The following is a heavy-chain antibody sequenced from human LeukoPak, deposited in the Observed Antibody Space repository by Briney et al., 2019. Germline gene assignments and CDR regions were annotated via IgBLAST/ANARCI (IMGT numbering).Heavy chain of an antibody. V-gene: IGHV4-4*07. D-gene: IGHD3-22*01. CDR1: SGSINNYY. CDR2: IYITGST. CDR3: ARLKYYDSTGYSPGYYMDV. Sequence: SETLSLTCSVASGSINNYYWSWIRQSAGTGLEWVGRIYITGSTTYNASLQSRLSMSVDTSKNQFSLRLRSVSAADTAVSYGARLKYYDSTGYSPGYYMDVWGKGITVTVSS. J-gene: IGHJ6*03.